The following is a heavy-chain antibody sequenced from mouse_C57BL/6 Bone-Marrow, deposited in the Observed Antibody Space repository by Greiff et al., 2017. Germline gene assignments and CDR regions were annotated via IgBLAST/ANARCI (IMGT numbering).Heavy chain of an antibody. CDR2: ISSGGDYI. D-gene: IGHD2-1*01. CDR1: GFTFSSYA. CDR3: TRHGNYEWAMDY. V-gene: IGHV5-9-1*02. J-gene: IGHJ4*01. Sequence: EVKLVESGEGLVKPGGSLKLSCAASGFTFSSYAMSWVRQTPEKRLEWVAYISSGGDYIYYADTVKGRFTISRDNARNTLYLQMSSLKSEDTAMYYCTRHGNYEWAMDYWGQGTSVTVSS.